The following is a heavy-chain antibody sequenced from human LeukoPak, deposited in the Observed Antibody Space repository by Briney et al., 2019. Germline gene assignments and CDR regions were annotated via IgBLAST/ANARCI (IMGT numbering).Heavy chain of an antibody. CDR1: AGSISSYY. CDR2: IYYSGST. CDR3: ARDRYSGYEGSWFDP. V-gene: IGHV4-59*13. Sequence: SENLSLTCSVSAGSISSYYWSWIRQPPGKGLEWIEYIYYSGSTNYNPSLKSRVTISVDTSKNQFSLKLSSVTAADTAVYYCARDRYSGYEGSWFDPWGQGTLVTVSS. D-gene: IGHD5-12*01. J-gene: IGHJ5*02.